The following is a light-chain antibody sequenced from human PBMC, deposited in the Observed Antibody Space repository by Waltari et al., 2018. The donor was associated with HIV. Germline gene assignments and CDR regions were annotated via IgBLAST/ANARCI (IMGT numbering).Light chain of an antibody. J-gene: IGLJ2*01. CDR3: QVWDNDSDHVV. CDR2: NDN. V-gene: IGLV3-21*04. CDR1: NIGSKS. Sequence: SYVLTQPPSVSVAPGQTARITCGGNNIGSKSVHWHQQRQGQAPVLVIYNDNDRPSGIPERFSGSNSGNTATLTISRVEAGDEADDYCQVWDNDSDHVVFGGGTKLTVL.